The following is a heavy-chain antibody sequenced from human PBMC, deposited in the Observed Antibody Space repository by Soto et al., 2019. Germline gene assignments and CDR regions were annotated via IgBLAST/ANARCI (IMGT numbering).Heavy chain of an antibody. V-gene: IGHV3-48*01. Sequence: GGSLRLSCAASGFTFSSYSMNWVRQAPGKGLEWVSYISSSSSTIYYADSVKGRFTISRDNAKDSLYLQMNSLRAEDTAVYYCARVWSTFWYFDFWGRGILVTVSS. CDR2: ISSSSSTI. CDR3: ARVWSTFWYFDF. J-gene: IGHJ2*01. CDR1: GFTFSSYS. D-gene: IGHD3-16*01.